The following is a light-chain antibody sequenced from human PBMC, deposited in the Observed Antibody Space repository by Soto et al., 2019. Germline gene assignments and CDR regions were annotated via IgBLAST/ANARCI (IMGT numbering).Light chain of an antibody. Sequence: QAVVTQPPSVSGAPGQRVTISCTGSSSNIGAGYDVHWYQQIPGRAPKLLIYANSNRPSGVPDRFSGSRSGTSASLAITGLQAEDEADYSCQSYDNSLSGFYVFGTGTKVTVL. CDR2: ANS. V-gene: IGLV1-40*01. CDR1: SSNIGAGYD. CDR3: QSYDNSLSGFYV. J-gene: IGLJ1*01.